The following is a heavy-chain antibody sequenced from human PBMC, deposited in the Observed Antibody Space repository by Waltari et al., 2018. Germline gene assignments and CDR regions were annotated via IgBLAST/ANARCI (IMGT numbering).Heavy chain of an antibody. CDR1: GGSISSYY. Sequence: QVQLQESGPGLVKPSETLSLTCTVSGGSISSYYWSWIRQPPGKGLEWIGYIYYSGSTNYNPSLKSRVTISVDTSKNQFSLKLSSVTAADTAVYYCARAYYDFWSGYYNWNYFDYWGQGTLVTVSS. CDR2: IYYSGST. CDR3: ARAYYDFWSGYYNWNYFDY. D-gene: IGHD3-3*01. V-gene: IGHV4-59*01. J-gene: IGHJ4*02.